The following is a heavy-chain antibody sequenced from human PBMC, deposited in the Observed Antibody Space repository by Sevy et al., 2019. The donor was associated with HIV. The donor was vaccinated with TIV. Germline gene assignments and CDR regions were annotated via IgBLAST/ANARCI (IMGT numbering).Heavy chain of an antibody. CDR1: GSTLTKLS. D-gene: IGHD6-19*01. CDR3: ARGGGKGWYYFDY. CDR2: FDPEDDKT. Sequence: ASVKVSCKVSGSTLTKLSMHWVRQAPGKGLEWVATFDPEDDKTIYAQQFQGRVTMTEDTSTDTAYMELKSLRSEDTAVYYCARGGGKGWYYFDYWGQETLVTVSS. V-gene: IGHV1-24*01. J-gene: IGHJ4*02.